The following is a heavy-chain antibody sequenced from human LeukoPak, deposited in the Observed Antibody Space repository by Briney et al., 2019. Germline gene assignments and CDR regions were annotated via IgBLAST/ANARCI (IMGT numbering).Heavy chain of an antibody. CDR3: ARSEWLPGGFGVFNI. CDR1: EFTLSTYS. V-gene: IGHV3-33*08. J-gene: IGHJ3*02. Sequence: GGSLRLSCAVSEFTLSTYSMHWVRQAPGKGLEWVAVIWYDGSNDYYGDSVRGRFTISRDNSKTTVFLQMNGLRVDDTAVYYCARSEWLPGGFGVFNIWGKGTRVTV. CDR2: IWYDGSND. D-gene: IGHD2-8*01.